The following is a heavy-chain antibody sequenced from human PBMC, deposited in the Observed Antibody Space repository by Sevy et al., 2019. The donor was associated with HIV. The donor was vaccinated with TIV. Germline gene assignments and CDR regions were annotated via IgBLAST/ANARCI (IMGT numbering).Heavy chain of an antibody. CDR2: ISSSSSYI. D-gene: IGHD5-18*01. CDR1: GFTFSSYS. V-gene: IGHV3-21*01. Sequence: GGSLRLSCAASGFTFSSYSMNWVRQAPGKGLEWVSSISSSSSYIYYADSVKDRFTISRDNAKNSLYLQMNSLRAEDTAVYYCASGIQLWLSSSYYFDYWGQGTLVTVSS. CDR3: ASGIQLWLSSSYYFDY. J-gene: IGHJ4*02.